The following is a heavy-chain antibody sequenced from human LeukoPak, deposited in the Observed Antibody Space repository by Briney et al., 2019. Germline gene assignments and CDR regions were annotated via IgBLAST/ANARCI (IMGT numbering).Heavy chain of an antibody. J-gene: IGHJ5*02. Sequence: PSETLSLTCTVSGGSISSSNYHWGWIRQPPGKGLECIGSVYYSGNTYYNPSLKSRVTISVDTSKNQFSLKLSSVTAADTAVYYCARAVTSSSSWYKWVNWFDPWGQGTLVTVSS. D-gene: IGHD6-13*01. V-gene: IGHV4-39*07. CDR3: ARAVTSSSSWYKWVNWFDP. CDR1: GGSISSSNYH. CDR2: VYYSGNT.